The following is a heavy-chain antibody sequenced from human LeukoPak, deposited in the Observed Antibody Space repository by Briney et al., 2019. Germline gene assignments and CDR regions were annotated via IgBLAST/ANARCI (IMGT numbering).Heavy chain of an antibody. J-gene: IGHJ4*02. CDR2: ISYDGSNK. V-gene: IGHV3-30-3*01. CDR1: GFTFSNYA. D-gene: IGHD2-2*01. Sequence: PGGSLRLSCAASGFTFSNYAMHWVRQAPGKGLEWVAVISYDGSNKYYADSVKGRFTVSRDNSKNTLYLQMNSLRVEDTALYYCARDESAMVVIDYWGQGTLVTVSS. CDR3: ARDESAMVVIDY.